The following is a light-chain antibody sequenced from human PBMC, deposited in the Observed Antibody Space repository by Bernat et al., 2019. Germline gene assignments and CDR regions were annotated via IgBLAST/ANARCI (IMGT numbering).Light chain of an antibody. CDR2: DVL. Sequence: QSALTQPASVSGSPGQSITISCTGTSSDVGGYNYVSWYQQHPGRAPKLMIYDVLDRPSGISNRFSGSKSGNTASLTISGLLDEDEADYYCSSYTSSSTLVFGGGTRLTVL. V-gene: IGLV2-14*03. CDR1: SSDVGGYNY. CDR3: SSYTSSSTLV. J-gene: IGLJ3*02.